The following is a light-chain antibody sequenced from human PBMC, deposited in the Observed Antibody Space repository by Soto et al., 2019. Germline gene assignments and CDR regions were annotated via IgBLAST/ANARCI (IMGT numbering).Light chain of an antibody. CDR1: QSVSNTY. CDR3: QHYGISSG. CDR2: DAS. V-gene: IGKV3D-20*01. J-gene: IGKJ1*01. Sequence: EIVLTQSPATLSFSPGERATLSCGASQSVSNTYFAWYQQTPGLAPRLLSYDASIRVTCIPDRFSGSRSGTDFALTISGLEPEDFAVYYCQHYGISSGFGQGTKVAIK.